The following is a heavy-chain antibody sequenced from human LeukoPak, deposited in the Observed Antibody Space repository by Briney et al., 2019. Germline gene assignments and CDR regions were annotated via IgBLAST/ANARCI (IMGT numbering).Heavy chain of an antibody. CDR2: ISAYNGNT. J-gene: IGHJ3*02. CDR1: GYTFTSYG. CDR3: ARDRRRITMIVVVRSEAFDI. D-gene: IGHD3-22*01. Sequence: ASVKVSCKASGYTFTSYGISWVRQAPGQGLEWMGWISAYNGNTNYAQKLQGRVTMTTDTSTSTAYMELRSLRSDDTAVYYCARDRRRITMIVVVRSEAFDIWGQGTMVTVSS. V-gene: IGHV1-18*01.